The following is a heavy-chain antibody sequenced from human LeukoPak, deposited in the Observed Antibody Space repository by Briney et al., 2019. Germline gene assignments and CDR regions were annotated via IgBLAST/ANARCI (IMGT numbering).Heavy chain of an antibody. CDR1: GFTFSSFA. CDR2: ITGSHGRT. V-gene: IGHV3-23*01. D-gene: IGHD4-17*01. CDR3: TKDPSGDYVGAFDP. J-gene: IGHJ5*01. Sequence: GGSLTLSCEPSGFTFSSFAMTWVRQAPGKGLEWVSSITGSHGRTYNTDSGKGRFTISRDNSQNTLYLQMNSQRAEDTAVYYCTKDPSGDYVGAFDPWGQGTLVTVSS.